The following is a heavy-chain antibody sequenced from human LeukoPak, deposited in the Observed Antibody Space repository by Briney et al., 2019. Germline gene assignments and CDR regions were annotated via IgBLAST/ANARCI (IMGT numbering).Heavy chain of an antibody. CDR3: VRAPYSLSNWFDP. Sequence: SQTLSLTCAISGDSVSTASNAWYWIRQSPSRGLEWLGRTYYNSKWYTDYAVSVSGRTTINPDTSRNQLSLQLSFVTPEDTAVYYCVRAPYSLSNWFDPWGQGTLVTVSS. J-gene: IGHJ5*02. CDR2: TYYNSKWYT. D-gene: IGHD6-13*01. CDR1: GDSVSTASNA. V-gene: IGHV6-1*01.